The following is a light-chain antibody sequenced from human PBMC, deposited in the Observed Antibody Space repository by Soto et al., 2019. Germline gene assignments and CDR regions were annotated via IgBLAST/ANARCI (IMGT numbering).Light chain of an antibody. J-gene: IGLJ1*01. V-gene: IGLV2-14*01. CDR1: SSDVGGYNY. CDR2: EVS. Sequence: QSVLTQPASVSGSPGQSITISCTGTSSDVGGYNYVSWYQQHPGKAPKLMIYEVSNRPSGVSARFSASKSGNTASLTISGLQAEDEADYYCSSHGGSSPFYVFGTGTKVTVL. CDR3: SSHGGSSPFYV.